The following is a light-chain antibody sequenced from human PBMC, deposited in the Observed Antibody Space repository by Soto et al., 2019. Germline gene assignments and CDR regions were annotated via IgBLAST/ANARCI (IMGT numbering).Light chain of an antibody. Sequence: IVLTQSPATLSLSPGERATLSCRASQSVSSHLAWYQQKAGQAPRLLIYDSSNRATGIPVRFTGSGSGTDFTLTISSLEAEDSAVYYCQQRNNWPETFGQGTKLEIK. CDR2: DSS. CDR3: QQRNNWPET. J-gene: IGKJ2*01. CDR1: QSVSSH. V-gene: IGKV3-11*01.